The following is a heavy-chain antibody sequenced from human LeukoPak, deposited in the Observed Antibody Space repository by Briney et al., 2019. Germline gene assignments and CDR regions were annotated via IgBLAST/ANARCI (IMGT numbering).Heavy chain of an antibody. V-gene: IGHV3-7*03. Sequence: GGSLRLSCAASGFTFSNYWMNWVRQAPGKGLEWVANIKQDGSETYYVDSVKGRFTISRDNARNSVYLQMNSLRVEDAAVYYCTRVMWDSSGYPIDYWGQGSLVTVSS. CDR3: TRVMWDSSGYPIDY. J-gene: IGHJ4*02. CDR1: GFTFSNYW. D-gene: IGHD3-22*01. CDR2: IKQDGSET.